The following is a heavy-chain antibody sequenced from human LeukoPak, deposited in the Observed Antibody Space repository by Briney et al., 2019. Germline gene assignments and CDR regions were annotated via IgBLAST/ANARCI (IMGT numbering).Heavy chain of an antibody. CDR2: INHSGST. CDR3: ARGQGGYFDWLSFDY. J-gene: IGHJ4*02. CDR1: GGSFSGYY. Sequence: SETLSLTCAVYGGSFSGYYWSWIRQPPGKGLEWIGEINHSGSTNYNPSLKSRVTISVDTSKNQFSLKLSSVTAAGTAVYYCARGQGGYFDWLSFDYWGQGTLVTVSS. V-gene: IGHV4-34*01. D-gene: IGHD3-9*01.